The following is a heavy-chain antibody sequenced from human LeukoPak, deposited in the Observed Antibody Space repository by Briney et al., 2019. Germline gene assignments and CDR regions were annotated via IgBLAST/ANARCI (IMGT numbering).Heavy chain of an antibody. V-gene: IGHV3-23*01. J-gene: IGHJ4*02. Sequence: GGSLRLSCAASGVTFSSYAMSWVRQAPGKGLEWVSAISGSGGSTYYADSVKGRFTISRDNSKNTLYLQMNSLRAEDTAVYYCALRSPECVLLWFGELPFDYWGQGTLVTVSS. D-gene: IGHD3-10*01. CDR1: GVTFSSYA. CDR3: ALRSPECVLLWFGELPFDY. CDR2: ISGSGGST.